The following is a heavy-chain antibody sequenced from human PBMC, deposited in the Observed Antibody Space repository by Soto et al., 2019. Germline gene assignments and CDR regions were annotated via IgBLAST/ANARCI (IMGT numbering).Heavy chain of an antibody. Sequence: SVKVSCKASGGTFSSYAISWVRQAPGQGLEWMGGIIPIFGTANYAQKFQGRVTITADESTSTAYMELSSLRSEDTAVYYCASGRGDYVLPYYYYGMDVWGQGTTVTVSS. CDR1: GGTFSSYA. D-gene: IGHD4-17*01. V-gene: IGHV1-69*13. J-gene: IGHJ6*02. CDR3: ASGRGDYVLPYYYYGMDV. CDR2: IIPIFGTA.